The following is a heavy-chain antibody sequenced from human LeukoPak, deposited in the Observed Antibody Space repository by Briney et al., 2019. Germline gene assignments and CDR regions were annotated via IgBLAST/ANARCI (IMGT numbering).Heavy chain of an antibody. J-gene: IGHJ4*02. CDR1: GFTFSNYW. Sequence: PGGSLRLSCAASGFTFSNYWMHWVRQAPGKGLVWVSRINSDDSSTTYTDSVKGRFTISRDNAKNTLYLQMNSLRAEDTAVNFCATREGAGTYLNYWGQGTLVTVSS. V-gene: IGHV3-74*01. CDR3: ATREGAGTYLNY. D-gene: IGHD3-10*01. CDR2: INSDDSST.